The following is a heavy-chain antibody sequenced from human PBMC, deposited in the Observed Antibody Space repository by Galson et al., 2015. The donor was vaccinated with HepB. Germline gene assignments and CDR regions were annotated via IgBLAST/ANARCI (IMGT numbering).Heavy chain of an antibody. CDR2: ISYDGSNK. D-gene: IGHD1-1*01. V-gene: IGHV3-30*03. CDR3: ARETKAMEGGDAFDI. J-gene: IGHJ3*02. CDR1: GFTFSSYG. Sequence: LRLSCAASGFTFSSYGMHWVRQAPGKGLEWVAVISYDGSNKYYADSVKSRFTISRDNSKNTLYLQMNSLRAEDTAVYYCARETKAMEGGDAFDIWGQGTMVTVSS.